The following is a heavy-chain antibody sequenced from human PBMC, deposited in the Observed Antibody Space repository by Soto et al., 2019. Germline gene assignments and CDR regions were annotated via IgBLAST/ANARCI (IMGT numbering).Heavy chain of an antibody. D-gene: IGHD1-26*01. V-gene: IGHV3-23*01. Sequence: EVELLESGGGLVQPGGSLRLSCVASRFTFTSYAMSWVRQAPGKGLEWVAAISASGGATIHADSVKGRLTISRDNSKNPLYLKMNSMRAEDTAVYYCAKDVEGGSLFRGAFDYWGQGTQVTVSS. CDR2: ISASGGAT. CDR3: AKDVEGGSLFRGAFDY. CDR1: RFTFTSYA. J-gene: IGHJ4*02.